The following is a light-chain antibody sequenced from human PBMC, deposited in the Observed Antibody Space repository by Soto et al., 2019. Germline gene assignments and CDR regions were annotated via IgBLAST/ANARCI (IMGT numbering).Light chain of an antibody. CDR1: SSDVGADNY. CDR2: EVS. V-gene: IGLV2-14*01. Sequence: QSVLTQPASVSGSPGQSITISCTGASSDVGADNYVPWYQQHPGKAPKLIIYEVSNRPSGVSNRFSGSKSGDTASLTISGLQADDEADYYCSSYTTNSAPIVFGTGTKVTVL. J-gene: IGLJ1*01. CDR3: SSYTTNSAPIV.